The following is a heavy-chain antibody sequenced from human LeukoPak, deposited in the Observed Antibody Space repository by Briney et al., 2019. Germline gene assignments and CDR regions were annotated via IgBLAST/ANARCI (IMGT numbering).Heavy chain of an antibody. V-gene: IGHV1-2*06. Sequence: GASVKVSCKASGYTFTGYHVHWVRRAPGQGLEWVGRINPNSGVTNYAQKFQGRVTMTRHTSITTAHMELSRLRSDDTAVYYCARDSVVANFGFDYWGQGTLVTVSS. D-gene: IGHD5-12*01. CDR1: GYTFTGYH. CDR2: INPNSGVT. J-gene: IGHJ4*02. CDR3: ARDSVVANFGFDY.